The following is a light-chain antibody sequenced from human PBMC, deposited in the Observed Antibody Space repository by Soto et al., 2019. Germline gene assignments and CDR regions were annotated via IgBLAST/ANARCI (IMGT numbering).Light chain of an antibody. V-gene: IGKV3-20*01. CDR3: QQYGSSLPWT. Sequence: VLTQSPGPLSLSPGERATLSCRASQSVSSSYLAWYQQKPGQAPRLLMYGASSRATGITDRFSGSGSGTDFTLTISRVEPVDFAVYYCQQYGSSLPWTFGQGTKVVIK. CDR2: GAS. J-gene: IGKJ1*01. CDR1: QSVSSSY.